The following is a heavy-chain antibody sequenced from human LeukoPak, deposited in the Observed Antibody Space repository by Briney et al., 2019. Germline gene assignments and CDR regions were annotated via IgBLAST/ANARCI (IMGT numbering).Heavy chain of an antibody. CDR1: GFTFSTYG. J-gene: IGHJ4*02. V-gene: IGHV3-33*01. CDR2: IWYDGSNK. CDR3: ARDHSSGWYSDYFDY. D-gene: IGHD6-19*01. Sequence: GRSLRLSCAASGFTFSTYGMHWVRQAPGKGLEWVAVIWYDGSNKYYADSVEGRFTISRDNSKNTLYLQMNSLRAEDTAVYYCARDHSSGWYSDYFDYWGQGTLVTVSS.